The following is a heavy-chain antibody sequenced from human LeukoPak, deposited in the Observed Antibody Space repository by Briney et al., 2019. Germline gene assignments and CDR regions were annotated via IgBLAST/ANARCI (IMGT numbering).Heavy chain of an antibody. J-gene: IGHJ4*02. D-gene: IGHD5-18*01. Sequence: GGSLRLSCAASGFTFSSYGMHWVRHAPGKGLEWLSVISHDGPNKYYADSVKGRFTISRDDSKSTLYLQMNSLRAEDTAVYYCAKEKLPSGYSFLTDYWGQGTLVTVSS. CDR2: ISHDGPNK. CDR1: GFTFSSYG. V-gene: IGHV3-30*18. CDR3: AKEKLPSGYSFLTDY.